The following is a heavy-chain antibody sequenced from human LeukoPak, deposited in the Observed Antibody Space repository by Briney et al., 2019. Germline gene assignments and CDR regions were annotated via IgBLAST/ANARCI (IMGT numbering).Heavy chain of an antibody. CDR3: ATISAQTFDI. D-gene: IGHD5-24*01. V-gene: IGHV3-7*01. Sequence: GGSLRLSCVGSGFTFRSHWVNWLRQSPGKGLEWVANIKPDGIDKYYVDSARGRFTVSRDNAKNSAFLQMTSLRAEDTAIYYCATISAQTFDIWGQGTLVSVS. CDR1: GFTFRSHW. CDR2: IKPDGIDK. J-gene: IGHJ3*02.